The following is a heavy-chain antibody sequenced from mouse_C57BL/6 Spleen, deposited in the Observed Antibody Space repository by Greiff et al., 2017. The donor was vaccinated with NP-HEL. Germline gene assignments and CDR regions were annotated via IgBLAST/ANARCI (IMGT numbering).Heavy chain of an antibody. J-gene: IGHJ2*01. Sequence: EVMLVESEGGLVQPGSSMKLSCTASGFTFSDYYMAWVRQVPEKGLEWVANINYDGSSTYYLDSLKSRFIISRDNAKNILYLQMSSLKSEDTATYYCARDRSGYSNYDYWGQGTTLTVSS. CDR3: ARDRSGYSNYDY. D-gene: IGHD2-5*01. CDR2: INYDGSST. V-gene: IGHV5-16*01. CDR1: GFTFSDYY.